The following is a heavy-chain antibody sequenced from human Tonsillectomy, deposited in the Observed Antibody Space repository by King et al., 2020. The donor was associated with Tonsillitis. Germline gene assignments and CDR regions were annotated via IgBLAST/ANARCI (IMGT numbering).Heavy chain of an antibody. CDR2: ISYDGSNK. V-gene: IGHV3-30*03. CDR1: GFTFSSYG. J-gene: IGHJ4*02. CDR3: AADPGRGLQLLYYFDY. D-gene: IGHD5-24*01. Sequence: VQLVESGGGVVQPGRSLRLSCAASGFTFSSYGMHWVRQAPGKGLEWVAVISYDGSNKYYADSVKGRFTISRDNSKNTLYLQMNSLRAEDTAVYYCAADPGRGLQLLYYFDYWGQGTLVTVSS.